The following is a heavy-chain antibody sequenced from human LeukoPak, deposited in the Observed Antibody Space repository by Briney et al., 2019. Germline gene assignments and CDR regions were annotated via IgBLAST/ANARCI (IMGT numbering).Heavy chain of an antibody. CDR1: GYTFTSYG. D-gene: IGHD5-12*01. CDR3: ARDGATLRPTKYNWFDR. J-gene: IGHJ5*02. Sequence: GASVKVSCKASGYTFTSYGISWVRQAPGQGLEWMGWISAYNGNTNYAQNLQGRVTMTTDTSRSTAYMELRSLRYDDTAVYYCARDGATLRPTKYNWFDRWGQGTLVTVSS. V-gene: IGHV1-18*01. CDR2: ISAYNGNT.